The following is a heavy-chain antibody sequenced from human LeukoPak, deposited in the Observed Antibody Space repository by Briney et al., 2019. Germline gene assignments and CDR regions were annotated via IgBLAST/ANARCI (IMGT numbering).Heavy chain of an antibody. Sequence: SETLSLTCAVSGYSISSGYYWGWIRQPPGKGLEWIGSIYHSGSTYYNPSLKSRVTISVDTSKNQSSLKLSSVTAADTAVYYCARAQYYYDSSGYFHFDYWGQGTLVTVSS. CDR3: ARAQYYYDSSGYFHFDY. D-gene: IGHD3-22*01. CDR1: GYSISSGYY. V-gene: IGHV4-38-2*01. CDR2: IYHSGST. J-gene: IGHJ4*02.